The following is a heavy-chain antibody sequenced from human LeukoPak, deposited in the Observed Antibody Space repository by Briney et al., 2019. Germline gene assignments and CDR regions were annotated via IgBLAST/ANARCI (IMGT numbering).Heavy chain of an antibody. D-gene: IGHD6-13*01. CDR3: ARGLNSGWYSIFDY. CDR1: GGSISSGSYY. Sequence: SETLSLTCTVSGGSISSGSYYWSWIRQPAGKGLEWIGRIYTSGSTNYNPSLKSRVTISVDTSKNQFSLKLSSVTAADTAVYYCARGLNSGWYSIFDYWGQGTLVTVSS. J-gene: IGHJ4*02. V-gene: IGHV4-61*02. CDR2: IYTSGST.